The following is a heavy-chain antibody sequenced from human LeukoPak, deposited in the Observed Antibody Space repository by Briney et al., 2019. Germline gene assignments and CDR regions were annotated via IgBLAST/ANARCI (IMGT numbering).Heavy chain of an antibody. V-gene: IGHV4-59*01. D-gene: IGHD6-19*01. CDR3: AGVAGTTNWFDP. Sequence: SETPSLTCTVSGGSISSYYWSWIRQPPGKGLEWIGYIYYGGSTNYNPSLKSRVTISVDTSKNQFSLKLSSVTAADTAVYYCAGVAGTTNWFDPWGQGTLVTVSS. CDR2: IYYGGST. J-gene: IGHJ5*02. CDR1: GGSISSYY.